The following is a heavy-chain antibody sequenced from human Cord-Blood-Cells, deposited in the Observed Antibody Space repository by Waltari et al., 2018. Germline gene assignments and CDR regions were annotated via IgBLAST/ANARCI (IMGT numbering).Heavy chain of an antibody. CDR2: FDPEDGET. CDR1: GYTHTVLS. V-gene: IGHV1-24*01. Sequence: QVQLVQPGAEVKKPGASGKVYCKVSGYTHTVLSIQFVRQAPGKGLEWMGGFDPEDGETIYAQKFQGRVTMTEDTSTDTAYMELSSLRSEDTTVYYCATRGYSSAFDIWGQGTMVTVSS. D-gene: IGHD6-13*01. CDR3: ATRGYSSAFDI. J-gene: IGHJ3*02.